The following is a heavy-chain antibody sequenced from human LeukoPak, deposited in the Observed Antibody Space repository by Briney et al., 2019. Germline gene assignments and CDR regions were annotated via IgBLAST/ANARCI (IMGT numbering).Heavy chain of an antibody. CDR2: IYTSGST. J-gene: IGHJ6*03. CDR3: ARSLRGSASSEDYYYYYMDV. D-gene: IGHD2-15*01. Sequence: PSETLSLTCTVSGGSISTYYWSWIRQPAGKGLEWIGRIYTSGSTSYNPSLKSRITISVDTSKNQFSLKLSSVTAADTAVYYCARSLRGSASSEDYYYYYMDVWGKGTTVTVSS. CDR1: GGSISTYY. V-gene: IGHV4-4*07.